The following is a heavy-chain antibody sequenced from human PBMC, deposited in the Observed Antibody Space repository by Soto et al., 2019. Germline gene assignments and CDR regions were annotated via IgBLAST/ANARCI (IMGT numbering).Heavy chain of an antibody. CDR3: AANSRHATEPLWAY. CDR1: GFAFRHYG. Sequence: AESLTISCDTSGFAFRHYGVGSVHQMPGICIEWTAMTYYGHSSINYIPSFQRHVTISRDKTTNTAYLQWSRLRPSDPSIYFCAANSRHATEPLWAYWGQGTLVTVSS. CDR2: TYYGHSSI. J-gene: IGHJ4*02. V-gene: IGHV5-51*07. D-gene: IGHD2-15*01.